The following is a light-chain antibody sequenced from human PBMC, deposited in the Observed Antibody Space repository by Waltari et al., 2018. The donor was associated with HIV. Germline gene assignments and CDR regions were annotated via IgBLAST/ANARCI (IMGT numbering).Light chain of an antibody. CDR2: ETS. J-gene: IGKJ3*01. CDR1: QGINGH. CDR3: QQSSNWPLT. Sequence: EIVMTQSPATLSVSPGESATLSCRASQGINGHLAWYQKKPGRSPRLLIYETSTRATGIPARFSGSWSGADFTLTISSLQSEDFAVYYCQQSSNWPLTLGPGTKVEVK. V-gene: IGKV3-15*01.